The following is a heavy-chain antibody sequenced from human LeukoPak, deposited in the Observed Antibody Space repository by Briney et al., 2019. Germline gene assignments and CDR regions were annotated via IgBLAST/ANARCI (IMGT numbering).Heavy chain of an antibody. CDR3: TTDEGYCSSTSCQTQGFDY. Sequence: GGSLRLSCAASGFTVSSNYMSWVRQAPGKGLEWVSVIYSGGSTYYADSVKGRFTISRDNSKNTLYLQMNSLKTEDTAVYYCTTDEGYCSSTSCQTQGFDYWGQGTLVTVSS. CDR2: IYSGGST. CDR1: GFTVSSNY. D-gene: IGHD2-2*01. V-gene: IGHV3-53*01. J-gene: IGHJ4*02.